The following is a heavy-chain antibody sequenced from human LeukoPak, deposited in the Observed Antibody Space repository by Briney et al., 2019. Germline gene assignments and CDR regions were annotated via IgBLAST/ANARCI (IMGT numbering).Heavy chain of an antibody. Sequence: SETLSLTCAVSGGSIGSGGYSWSWIRQPPGKGLEWIGYMYHSGSTYHNPSLKSRVTISIDRSKNQFSLELNSVTAADTAVYYCARGYYYDSSGSFDYWGQGTLVTVSS. D-gene: IGHD3-22*01. CDR3: ARGYYYDSSGSFDY. J-gene: IGHJ4*02. CDR1: GGSIGSGGYS. V-gene: IGHV4-30-2*01. CDR2: MYHSGST.